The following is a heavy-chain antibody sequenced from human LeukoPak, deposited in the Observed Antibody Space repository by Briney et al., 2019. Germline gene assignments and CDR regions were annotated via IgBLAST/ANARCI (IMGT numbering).Heavy chain of an antibody. J-gene: IGHJ4*02. D-gene: IGHD6-13*01. V-gene: IGHV3-33*06. CDR3: AKDEAEAGTEGGDY. Sequence: GGSLRLSCVASGFSFSGYGMHWVRQAPGKGLEWVALIWYDRSNKYYADSVKGRFIISRDNSKNTLYLQMNSLRGEDTAVYYCAKDEAEAGTEGGDYWGQGTLVTVSS. CDR2: IWYDRSNK. CDR1: GFSFSGYG.